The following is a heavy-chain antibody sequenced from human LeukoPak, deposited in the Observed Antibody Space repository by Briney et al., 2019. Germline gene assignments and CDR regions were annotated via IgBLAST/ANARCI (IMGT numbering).Heavy chain of an antibody. CDR3: ARVVSDSSWYYYYYYMDV. CDR1: GDSISSYY. Sequence: PSETLSLTCTVSGDSISSYYWSWIRQPPGKGLEWIGYIYYSGSTNYNPSLKSRVTISVDTSKNQFSLKLSSVTAADTAVYYCARVVSDSSWYYYYYYMDVWGKGTTVTVSS. CDR2: IYYSGST. V-gene: IGHV4-59*01. D-gene: IGHD6-13*01. J-gene: IGHJ6*03.